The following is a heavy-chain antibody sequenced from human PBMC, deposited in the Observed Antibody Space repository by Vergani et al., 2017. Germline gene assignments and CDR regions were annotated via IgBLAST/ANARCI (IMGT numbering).Heavy chain of an antibody. CDR2: INPNSGGT. V-gene: IGHV1-2*02. CDR1: GYTFTGYY. D-gene: IGHD3-3*01. Sequence: QVQLVQSGAEVQKPGASVKVSCKASGYTFTGYYMHWVRQAPGQGLEWMGWINPNSGGTNYAQKFQGRVTMTMDTSISTAYMELSRLRSDDTAVYYCARGGTIFGVAGYYYGMDVWGQGTTVTVSS. J-gene: IGHJ6*02. CDR3: ARGGTIFGVAGYYYGMDV.